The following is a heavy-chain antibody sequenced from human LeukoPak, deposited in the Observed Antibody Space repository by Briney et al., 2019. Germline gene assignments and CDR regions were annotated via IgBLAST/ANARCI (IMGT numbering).Heavy chain of an antibody. V-gene: IGHV3-30*02. CDR3: AKDGHCGGDCYKSAPDY. Sequence: GGSMRLSCAASGLTFSSYGMHWVRQAPGKGLEWVAFIRYDGSNKYYADSVKGRFTISRDNSKNTLYLQMNSLRAEDTAVYYCAKDGHCGGDCYKSAPDYWGQGTLVTVSS. J-gene: IGHJ4*02. D-gene: IGHD2-21*02. CDR2: IRYDGSNK. CDR1: GLTFSSYG.